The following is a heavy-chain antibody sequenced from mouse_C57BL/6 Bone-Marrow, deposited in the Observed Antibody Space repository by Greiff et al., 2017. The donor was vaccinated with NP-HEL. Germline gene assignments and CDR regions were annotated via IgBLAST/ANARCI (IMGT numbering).Heavy chain of an antibody. Sequence: QVQLQQSGPELVKPGASVKISCKASGYAFSSSWMNWVKQRPGQGLEWIGRIYPGDGDTNYNGKFKGKATLTADKSSSTAYMQLSSLTSEDSAVDFCGKGGWVPYFAYWGQGTTLTVSS. CDR2: IYPGDGDT. V-gene: IGHV1-82*01. CDR1: GYAFSSSW. D-gene: IGHD2-3*01. CDR3: GKGGWVPYFAY. J-gene: IGHJ2*01.